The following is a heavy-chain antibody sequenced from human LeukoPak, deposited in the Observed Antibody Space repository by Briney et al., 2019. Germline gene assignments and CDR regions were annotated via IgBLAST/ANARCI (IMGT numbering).Heavy chain of an antibody. CDR3: AKAQYDFWSGLGY. J-gene: IGHJ4*02. CDR2: ISGNGGST. CDR1: GFTFSRYP. D-gene: IGHD3-3*01. V-gene: IGHV3-64D*09. Sequence: GGSLRLSCSASGFTFSRYPMHWVRQAPGKGLEYVPAISGNGGSTYYADSVKGRFTISRDNSKNTLYLQMSSLRTEDTAIYYCAKAQYDFWSGLGYWGQGTLVTVSS.